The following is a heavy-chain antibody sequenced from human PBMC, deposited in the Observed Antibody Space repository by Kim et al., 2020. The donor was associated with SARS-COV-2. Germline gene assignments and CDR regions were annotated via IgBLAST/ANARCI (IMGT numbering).Heavy chain of an antibody. J-gene: IGHJ6*02. V-gene: IGHV4-61*02. Sequence: SETLSLTCTVSGGSISSGSYYWSWIRQPAGKGLEWIGRIYTSGSTNYNPSLKIRVTISVDTSKNQFSLKLSSVTAADTAVYYCARDGRSSGWSYYYYYYGMDVWGQGPTVTVSS. D-gene: IGHD6-19*01. CDR3: ARDGRSSGWSYYYYYYGMDV. CDR2: IYTSGST. CDR1: GGSISSGSYY.